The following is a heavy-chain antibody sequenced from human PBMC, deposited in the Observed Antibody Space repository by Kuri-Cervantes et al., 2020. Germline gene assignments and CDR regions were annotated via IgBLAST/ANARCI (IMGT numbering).Heavy chain of an antibody. CDR2: IWYDGSNK. D-gene: IGHD6-19*01. CDR1: GFTFSSYG. CDR3: AKDENKPAVAEMRYYFDY. J-gene: IGHJ4*02. Sequence: GGSLRLSCAASGFTFSSYGMHWVRQAPGKGLEWVAVIWYDGSNKYYADSVKGRFTISRDNSKNTLYLQMNSLRAEDTAVYYCAKDENKPAVAEMRYYFDYWGQGTLVTVSS. V-gene: IGHV3-30*02.